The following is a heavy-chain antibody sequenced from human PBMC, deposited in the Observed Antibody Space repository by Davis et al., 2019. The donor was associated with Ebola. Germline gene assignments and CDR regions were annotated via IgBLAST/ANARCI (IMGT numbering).Heavy chain of an antibody. CDR3: ARERRYYYDSSGYSLYYYYGMDV. J-gene: IGHJ6*02. D-gene: IGHD3-22*01. V-gene: IGHV4-30-4*01. CDR1: GGSISSGDYY. CDR2: IYYSGST. Sequence: SETLSLTCTVSGGSISSGDYYWSWIRQPPGKGLEWIGYIYYSGSTYYNPSLKSRVTISVDTSKNQFSLKLSSVTAADTAVYYCARERRYYYDSSGYSLYYYYGMDVWGQGTTVTVSS.